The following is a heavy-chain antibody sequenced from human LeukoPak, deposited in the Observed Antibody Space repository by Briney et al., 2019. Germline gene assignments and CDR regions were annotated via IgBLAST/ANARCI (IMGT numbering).Heavy chain of an antibody. CDR1: GGSITKNGYY. J-gene: IGHJ5*02. V-gene: IGHV4-39*07. CDR2: MHYSGST. CDR3: ARDTGATVTNGFDP. D-gene: IGHD4-17*01. Sequence: SEPLSLTCSVSGGSITKNGYYWGWIRQSPETGLEWIGSMHYSGSTYYNPSLNSRVTISVDTSKNQFSLKLSSVTAADTAVYYCARDTGATVTNGFDPWGQGTLVTVSS.